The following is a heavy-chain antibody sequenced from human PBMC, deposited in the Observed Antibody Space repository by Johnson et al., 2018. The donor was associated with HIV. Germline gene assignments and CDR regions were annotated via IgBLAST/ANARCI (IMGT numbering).Heavy chain of an antibody. CDR1: GFTISGYY. Sequence: VQLVESGGGLVQPGGSLRLSCAASGFTISGYYMSWVRQAPGKVPEWVSIIYSGGNTYYADSVKGRFTISRDKSKNSLVLQMNSLRVEDTAVYYCARSGGYPDAVDMWGQGTMVTVSS. J-gene: IGHJ3*02. D-gene: IGHD6-13*01. CDR3: ARSGGYPDAVDM. CDR2: IYSGGNT. V-gene: IGHV3-66*01.